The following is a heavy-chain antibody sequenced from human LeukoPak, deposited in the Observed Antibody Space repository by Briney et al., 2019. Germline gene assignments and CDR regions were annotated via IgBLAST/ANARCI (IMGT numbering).Heavy chain of an antibody. CDR1: GITLSNYG. CDR2: ISDSGGST. CDR3: AKRGVVIRVILVGFHKEAYYFES. Sequence: GGSLRLSCAVAGITLSNYGMSWVRQAPGRGLEWVAGISDSGGSTKYADSVKGRFTISRDNPKNTLYLQMNSLRAEDTAVYFCAKRGVVIRVILVGFHKEAYYFESWGQGALVTVSS. J-gene: IGHJ4*02. D-gene: IGHD3-22*01. V-gene: IGHV3-23*01.